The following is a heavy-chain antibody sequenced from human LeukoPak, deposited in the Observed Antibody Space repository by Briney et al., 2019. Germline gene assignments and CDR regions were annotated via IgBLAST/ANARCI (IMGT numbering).Heavy chain of an antibody. V-gene: IGHV4-34*01. J-gene: IGHJ6*02. Sequence: PSETLSLTCAVYGGSFSGYYWSWIRQPPGKGLEWIGEINHSGSTNYNPSPKSRVTISVDTSKNQFSLKLSSVTAADTAVYYCARGGGMGISRNYYYYGMDVWGQGTTVTVSS. CDR3: ARGGGMGISRNYYYYGMDV. CDR2: INHSGST. D-gene: IGHD3-16*01. CDR1: GGSFSGYY.